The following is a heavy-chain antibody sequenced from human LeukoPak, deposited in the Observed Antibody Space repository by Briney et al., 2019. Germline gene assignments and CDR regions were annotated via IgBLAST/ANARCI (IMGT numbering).Heavy chain of an antibody. D-gene: IGHD3-10*01. CDR1: GGSFSGYY. Sequence: PSETLSLTCAVYGGSFSGYYWSWIRQPPGKGLEWIGEINHSGSTNYNPSLKSRVTISVDTSKNQFSLKPSSVTAADTAVYYCARLRPYYHGSGRGYGMDVWGQGTTVTVSS. V-gene: IGHV4-34*01. J-gene: IGHJ6*02. CDR2: INHSGST. CDR3: ARLRPYYHGSGRGYGMDV.